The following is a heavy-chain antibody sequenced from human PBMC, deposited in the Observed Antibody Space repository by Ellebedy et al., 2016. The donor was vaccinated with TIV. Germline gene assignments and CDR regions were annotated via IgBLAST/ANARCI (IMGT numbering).Heavy chain of an antibody. CDR1: GGSISSGSYY. V-gene: IGHV4-39*07. J-gene: IGHJ6*03. CDR2: INHSGST. CDR3: ARAAGGGYYYMDV. D-gene: IGHD2-8*02. Sequence: SETLSLXXTVSGGSISSGSYYWSWIRQPPGKGLEWIGEINHSGSTNYNPSLKSRVTISVDTSKNQFSLKLSSVTAADTAVYYCARAAGGGYYYMDVWGKGTTVTVSS.